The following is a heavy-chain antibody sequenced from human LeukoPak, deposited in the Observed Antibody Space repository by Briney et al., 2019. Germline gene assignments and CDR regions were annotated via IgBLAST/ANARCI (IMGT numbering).Heavy chain of an antibody. Sequence: GGSLRLPCAASGFTFSEYYMSWIRQAPGKGLEWISYISASGSSIQYADSVKGRFTISRDSAKNSLFLQMNSLRAENTAVYYCARTSSALLDYWGQGTLVTVSS. CDR2: ISASGSSI. CDR1: GFTFSEYY. CDR3: ARTSSALLDY. V-gene: IGHV3-11*04. J-gene: IGHJ4*02. D-gene: IGHD3-16*01.